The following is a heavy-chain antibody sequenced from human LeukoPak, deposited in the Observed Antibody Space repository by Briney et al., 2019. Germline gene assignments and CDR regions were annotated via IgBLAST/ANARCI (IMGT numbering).Heavy chain of an antibody. Sequence: GGSLRLSCATSRFTFSSYSLNWVCQARGKGLEWVSSISSSSSYIYYADSVKGRFTISRDNAKNSLYLQMNSLRAEDTAVYYCARDKSDILTGYCDYWGQGALVTVSS. CDR1: RFTFSSYS. J-gene: IGHJ4*02. V-gene: IGHV3-21*01. CDR2: ISSSSSYI. D-gene: IGHD3-9*01. CDR3: ARDKSDILTGYCDY.